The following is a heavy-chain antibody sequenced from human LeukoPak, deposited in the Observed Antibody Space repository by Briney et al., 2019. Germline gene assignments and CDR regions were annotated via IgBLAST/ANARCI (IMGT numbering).Heavy chain of an antibody. CDR1: GFTFSSYS. Sequence: GGSLRLSCAASGFTFSSYSMNWVRQAPGRGLEWLSYISNAGDTIYYADSVKGRFTISRDNAKDSVYLQMNSLRAEDTAVYYCARDRGYGSLTRCIRWHDYWGQGTLVTVSS. D-gene: IGHD2-2*01. CDR3: ARDRGYGSLTRCIRWHDY. J-gene: IGHJ4*02. CDR2: ISNAGDTI. V-gene: IGHV3-48*01.